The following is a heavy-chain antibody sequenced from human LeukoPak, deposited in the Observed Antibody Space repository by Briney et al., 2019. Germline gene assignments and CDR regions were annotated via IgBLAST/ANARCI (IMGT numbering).Heavy chain of an antibody. J-gene: IGHJ4*02. CDR2: INHSGST. V-gene: IGHV4-34*01. Sequence: SETLSLTCAVYGGSFSGYYWSWIRQPPGKGLERIGEINHSGSTNYNPSLKSRVTISVGTSKNQFSLKLSSVTAADTAVYYCARGYYDSSGYYTLDYWGQGTLVTVSS. CDR1: GGSFSGYY. CDR3: ARGYYDSSGYYTLDY. D-gene: IGHD3-22*01.